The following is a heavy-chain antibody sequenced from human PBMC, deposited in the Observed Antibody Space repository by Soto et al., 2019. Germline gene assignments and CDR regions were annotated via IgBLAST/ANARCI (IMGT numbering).Heavy chain of an antibody. J-gene: IGHJ3*02. CDR2: IYHSGST. V-gene: IGHV4-4*02. CDR3: ARGRAIVVVPAAMMGASDI. CDR1: TGSISSSNW. D-gene: IGHD2-2*01. Sequence: SETLSLTCAVSTGSISSSNWWSCVRQPPGKGLEWIGEIYHSGSTNYNPSLKSRVTISVDKSKNQFSLKLSSVTAADTAVYYCARGRAIVVVPAAMMGASDIWGQGTMVTV.